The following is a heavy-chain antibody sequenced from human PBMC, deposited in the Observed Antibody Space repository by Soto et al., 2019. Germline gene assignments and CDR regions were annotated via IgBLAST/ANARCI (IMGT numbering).Heavy chain of an antibody. V-gene: IGHV4-31*03. CDR3: ARKDYDYVWGSYRYSWFDP. CDR1: GGSISSGGYY. CDR2: IYYSGST. D-gene: IGHD3-16*02. Sequence: QVQLQESGPGLVKPSQTLSLTCTVSGGSISSGGYYWSWIRQHPGKGLEWIGYIYYSGSTYCNPSLKSRVTISVDTSKNQFSLKLSSVTAADTAVYYCARKDYDYVWGSYRYSWFDPWGQGTLVTVSS. J-gene: IGHJ5*02.